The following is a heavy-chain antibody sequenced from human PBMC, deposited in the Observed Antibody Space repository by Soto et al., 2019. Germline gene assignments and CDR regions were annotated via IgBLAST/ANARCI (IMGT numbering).Heavy chain of an antibody. J-gene: IGHJ4*02. Sequence: EVRLVESGGGLVQPGGSVRLSCAASGVTVGNNYMSWVRQAPGKGLAWVSVTYSGGDRRYADSVKGRFAMSRDSTKNTVDLQMDSLRAEGTAVYFCARNVPFTAMGYWGQRSLLTVSS. CDR1: GVTVGNNY. CDR2: TYSGGDR. D-gene: IGHD5-18*01. V-gene: IGHV3-66*01. CDR3: ARNVPFTAMGY.